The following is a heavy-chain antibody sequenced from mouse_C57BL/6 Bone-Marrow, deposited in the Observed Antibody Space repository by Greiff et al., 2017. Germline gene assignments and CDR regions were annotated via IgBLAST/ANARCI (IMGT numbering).Heavy chain of an antibody. Sequence: EVQLVESGGGLVQPKASLKLSCAASGYSFNTYSMHWVRQAPGQGFEWVARIERNSNNSASYYADSVKDRFTISRADSASILYLHMSNSNTEDRAMYYCVSQNGSSDGWYCDVWGTGTTVTVSS. V-gene: IGHV10-1*01. CDR2: IERNSNNSAS. D-gene: IGHD1-1*01. CDR1: GYSFNTYS. CDR3: VSQNGSSDGWYCDV. J-gene: IGHJ1*03.